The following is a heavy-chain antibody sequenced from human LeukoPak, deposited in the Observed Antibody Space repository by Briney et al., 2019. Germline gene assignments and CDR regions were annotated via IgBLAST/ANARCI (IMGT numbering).Heavy chain of an antibody. J-gene: IGHJ5*02. CDR3: ARDPGVRGVYYNHFDP. CDR1: GFTFGNYW. CDR2: LSGDGTIA. D-gene: IGHD3-10*01. Sequence: GGSLRLSCAGSGFTFGNYWMHWVRRAPGQGLVWLSRLSGDGTIATYADSVKDRFTISRDNAKKTLYLQLSGLRAEDTAVYYCARDPGVRGVYYNHFDPWGQGTLVTVSS. V-gene: IGHV3-74*01.